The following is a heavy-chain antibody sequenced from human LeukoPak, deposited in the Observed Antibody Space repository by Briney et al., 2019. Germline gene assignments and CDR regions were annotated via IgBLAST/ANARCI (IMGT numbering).Heavy chain of an antibody. J-gene: IGHJ4*02. Sequence: PGGCLRLSCAASGFTFSSYWMTWVRQAPGKGLEWEANIKQDGGESYYVDSVKGRFTISRDNAENSLYLQMNSLRAEDTAVYYCARLGYCSSTSCNFLNFDYWGQGTLVTVSS. D-gene: IGHD2-2*01. V-gene: IGHV3-7*01. CDR1: GFTFSSYW. CDR3: ARLGYCSSTSCNFLNFDY. CDR2: IKQDGGES.